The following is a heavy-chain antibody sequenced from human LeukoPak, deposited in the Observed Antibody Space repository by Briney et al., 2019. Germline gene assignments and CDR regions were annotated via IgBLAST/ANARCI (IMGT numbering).Heavy chain of an antibody. CDR2: ISGSGGST. CDR1: GFTFSSYA. Sequence: PGGSLRLSCAASGFTFSSYAMSWVRQAPGRGLEWVSAISGSGGSTYYADSVKGRFTISRDNSKNTLHLQMNSLRAEDTAVYYCAKDAKPYYYYSSGYYYAGAFEIWGQGTMVTVSS. J-gene: IGHJ3*02. V-gene: IGHV3-23*01. D-gene: IGHD3-22*01. CDR3: AKDAKPYYYYSSGYYYAGAFEI.